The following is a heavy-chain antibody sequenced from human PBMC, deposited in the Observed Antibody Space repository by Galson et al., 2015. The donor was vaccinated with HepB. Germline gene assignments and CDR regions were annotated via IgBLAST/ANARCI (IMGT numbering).Heavy chain of an antibody. CDR1: GYTFTSYA. J-gene: IGHJ3*02. Sequence: SVKVSCKASGYTFTSYAMHWVRQAPGQRLEWMGWINAGNGNTKYSQKFQGRVTITRDTSASTAYMELSSLRSEDTAVYYCARELHDSSGWPDAFDIWGQGTMVTVSS. CDR2: INAGNGNT. CDR3: ARELHDSSGWPDAFDI. D-gene: IGHD6-19*01. V-gene: IGHV1-3*01.